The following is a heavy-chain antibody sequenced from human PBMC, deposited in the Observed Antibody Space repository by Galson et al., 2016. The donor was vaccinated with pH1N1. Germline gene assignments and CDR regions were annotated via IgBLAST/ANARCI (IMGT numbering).Heavy chain of an antibody. CDR3: ARERGPGYHYYMDV. CDR1: GFTFSSYW. CDR2: IYQDGTEK. J-gene: IGHJ6*03. V-gene: IGHV3-7*03. Sequence: SLRLSCAASGFTFSSYWMSWVRQAPGKGLEWVANIYQDGTEKSYVDSVKGRFTVSRDNAKSSLYLQMNSLRAEDTALYYCARERGPGYHYYMDVWGQGTLVTVSS.